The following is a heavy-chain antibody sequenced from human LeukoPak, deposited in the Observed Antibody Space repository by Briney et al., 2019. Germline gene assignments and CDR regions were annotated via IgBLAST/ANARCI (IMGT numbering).Heavy chain of an antibody. J-gene: IGHJ5*02. V-gene: IGHV4-59*01. CDR3: ARDYKAAGSDWFDP. CDR2: IYYSGST. D-gene: IGHD6-13*01. Sequence: SETLSLTCTVSGGSIRSYYWSWIRQPPGKGLEWIGYIYYSGSTNYNPSLKSRVTISVDTSKNQSSLKLSSVTAADTAVYYCARDYKAAGSDWFDPWGQGTLVTVSS. CDR1: GGSIRSYY.